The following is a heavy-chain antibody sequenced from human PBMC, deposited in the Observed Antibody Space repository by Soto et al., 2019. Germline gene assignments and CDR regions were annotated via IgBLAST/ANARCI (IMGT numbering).Heavy chain of an antibody. CDR3: AKRLPSIAARPEWWLVDY. CDR1: GFTFSSYA. CDR2: ISGSGGST. Sequence: HPGGSLRLSCAASGFTFSSYAMSWVRQAPGKGLEWVSAISGSGGSTYYADSVKGRFTISRDNSKNTLYLQMNSLRAEDTAVYYCAKRLPSIAARPEWWLVDYWGQGTLVTVSS. V-gene: IGHV3-23*01. J-gene: IGHJ4*02. D-gene: IGHD6-6*01.